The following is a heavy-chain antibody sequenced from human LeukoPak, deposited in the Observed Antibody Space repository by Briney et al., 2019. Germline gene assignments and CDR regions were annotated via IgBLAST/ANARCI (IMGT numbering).Heavy chain of an antibody. D-gene: IGHD2-2*01. CDR3: ARVGYCSSTSCYAWFDP. V-gene: IGHV6-1*01. CDR2: TYYRSKWYN. J-gene: IGHJ5*02. Sequence: SQTLSLTCAISGDSVSSNSAAWNWIRQSPSRGLEWLGRTYYRSKWYNDYAVSVKSRITINPDTSKNQFSLQLNSVTPEDTAVCYCARVGYCSSTSCYAWFDPWGQGTLVTVSS. CDR1: GDSVSSNSAA.